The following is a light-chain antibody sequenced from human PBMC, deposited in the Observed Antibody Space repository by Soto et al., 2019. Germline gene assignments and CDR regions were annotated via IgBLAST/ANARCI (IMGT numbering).Light chain of an antibody. CDR1: QSISSW. CDR3: QHYNSYSEA. V-gene: IGKV1-5*03. CDR2: KAS. J-gene: IGKJ1*01. Sequence: DIQMTQSPSTLSASVGDRVTITCRASQSISSWLAWYQQKPGKAPKLLIYKASTLKSGVPSRFSGSGSGPDLTLTISSLQPEDSATYYCQHYNSYSEAFGQGTKVDIK.